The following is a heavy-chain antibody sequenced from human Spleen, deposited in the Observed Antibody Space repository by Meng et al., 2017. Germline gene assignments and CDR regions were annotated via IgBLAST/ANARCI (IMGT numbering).Heavy chain of an antibody. J-gene: IGHJ4*02. CDR1: GGSFSGYY. CDR2: INHSGST. D-gene: IGHD3-10*01. CDR3: ARVGSYRGYNC. V-gene: IGHV4-34*01. Sequence: QVQLQQWGAGLLKPSETLSLTCAVYGGSFSGYYWSWIRQPPGKGLEWIGEINHSGSTNYNPSLKSRVTISVDTSKNQFSLKLSSVTAADTAVYYCARVGSYRGYNCWGQGTLVTVSS.